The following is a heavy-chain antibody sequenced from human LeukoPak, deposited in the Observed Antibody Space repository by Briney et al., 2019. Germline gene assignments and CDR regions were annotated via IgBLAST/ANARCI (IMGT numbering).Heavy chain of an antibody. Sequence: GGSLRLSCAASGFTFDDYAMHWVRQAPGKGLEWVSGISRNSGSIGYADSVKGRFTISRDNAKNSLYLQMNSLRAEDTALYYCAKDILSRSGAFDYWGQGTLVTVSS. CDR2: ISRNSGSI. CDR1: GFTFDDYA. CDR3: AKDILSRSGAFDY. J-gene: IGHJ4*02. D-gene: IGHD2/OR15-2a*01. V-gene: IGHV3-9*01.